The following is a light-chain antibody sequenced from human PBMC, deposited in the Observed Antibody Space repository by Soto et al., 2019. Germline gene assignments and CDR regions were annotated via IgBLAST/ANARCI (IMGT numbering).Light chain of an antibody. J-gene: IGKJ2*01. CDR3: KQSYTTNHT. CDR1: QSISGY. CDR2: TSS. Sequence: DIQMTQSPSYLSASVGDKVTLTCRASQSISGYLNWYHQKPGKAPAMVIHTSSTLQSGVPSRYRRTRYGTDFTLSISSLQPEDFGTFFCKQSYTTNHTFAQG. V-gene: IGKV1-39*01.